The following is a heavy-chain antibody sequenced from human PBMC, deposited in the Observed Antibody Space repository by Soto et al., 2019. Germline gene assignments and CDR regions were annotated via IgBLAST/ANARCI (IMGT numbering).Heavy chain of an antibody. CDR2: IYYSGST. CDR3: ARAQGTMIVEGGTWTYYYYYGMDV. D-gene: IGHD3-22*01. CDR1: GGSISSYY. J-gene: IGHJ6*02. Sequence: PSETLSLTCTVSGGSISSYYWSWIRQPPGKGLEWIGYIYYSGSTNYNPSLKSRVTISVDTSKNQFSLKLSSVTAADTAVYYCARAQGTMIVEGGTWTYYYYYGMDVWGQGTTVTVSS. V-gene: IGHV4-59*01.